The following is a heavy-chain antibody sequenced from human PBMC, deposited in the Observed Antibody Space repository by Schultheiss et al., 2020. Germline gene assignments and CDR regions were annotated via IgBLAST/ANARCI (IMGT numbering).Heavy chain of an antibody. V-gene: IGHV3-30*03. J-gene: IGHJ4*02. CDR3: ARVGSSSWYYFDY. CDR1: GFTFSSYG. Sequence: GGSLRLSCAASGFTFSSYGMHWVRQAPGKGLEWVAVISYDGSNKYYADSVKGRFTISRDNSKNTLYLQMNSLRAEDTAVYYCARVGSSSWYYFDYWGQGTLVTVSS. CDR2: ISYDGSNK. D-gene: IGHD6-13*01.